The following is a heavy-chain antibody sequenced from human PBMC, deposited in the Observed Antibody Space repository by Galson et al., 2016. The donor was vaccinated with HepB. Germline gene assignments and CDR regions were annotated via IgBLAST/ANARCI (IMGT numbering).Heavy chain of an antibody. D-gene: IGHD3-22*01. J-gene: IGHJ2*01. CDR3: AKHSRDYSDSGGYYYGRHFDV. CDR1: GFTFDDYG. V-gene: IGHV3-23*01. Sequence: SLRLSCAASGFTFDDYGMNWARQVPGKGLEWVSAIGGGGGSSYYADAVKGRFTISRDNSKNTLYLQMNSLRAEDTAVYYCAKHSRDYSDSGGYYYGRHFDVWGRGTLVTVSS. CDR2: IGGGGGSS.